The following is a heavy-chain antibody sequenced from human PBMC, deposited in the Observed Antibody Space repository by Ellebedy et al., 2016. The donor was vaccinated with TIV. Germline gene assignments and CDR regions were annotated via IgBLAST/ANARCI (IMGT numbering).Heavy chain of an antibody. CDR1: GFSVSTSSYY. Sequence: MPGGSLRLSCTVSGFSVSTSSYYWGWIRQPPGKGLEWIGSIYYSGSTYYNPSLKSRVSIFVDSSKNQFSLKLTSVTAADTAVYYCASYSMTMVRGVVGDYWGQGTLVTVSS. J-gene: IGHJ4*02. CDR3: ASYSMTMVRGVVGDY. V-gene: IGHV4-39*01. CDR2: IYYSGST. D-gene: IGHD3-10*01.